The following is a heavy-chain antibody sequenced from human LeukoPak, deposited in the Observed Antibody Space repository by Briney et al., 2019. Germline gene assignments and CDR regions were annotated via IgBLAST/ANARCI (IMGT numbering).Heavy chain of an antibody. V-gene: IGHV1-18*04. D-gene: IGHD3-10*01. CDR1: GYTFTGYY. CDR3: ARSKSVRGVIDYGMDV. Sequence: VASVTVSCKASGYTFTGYYMHWVRQAPGQGLAWMGWISAYNGNTNYAQKLQGRVTMTTVTSTSTAYMELRSLRSDDTAVYYCARSKSVRGVIDYGMDVWGQGTTVTVSS. CDR2: ISAYNGNT. J-gene: IGHJ6*02.